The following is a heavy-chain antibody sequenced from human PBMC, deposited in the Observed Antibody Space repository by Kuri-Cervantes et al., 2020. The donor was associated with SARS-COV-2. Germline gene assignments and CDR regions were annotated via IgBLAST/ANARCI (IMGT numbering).Heavy chain of an antibody. D-gene: IGHD3-9*01. Sequence: GESLKISCAASGFTFSSYAMHWVRQAPGKGLEWVAVISYDGSNKYYADSVKGRLTISRDNSKNTLYLQMNSLRAEDTAVYYCARDAPYYDILTGYSIQIRYYYYYYMDVWGKGTTVTVSS. V-gene: IGHV3-30-3*01. CDR1: GFTFSSYA. CDR3: ARDAPYYDILTGYSIQIRYYYYYYMDV. CDR2: ISYDGSNK. J-gene: IGHJ6*03.